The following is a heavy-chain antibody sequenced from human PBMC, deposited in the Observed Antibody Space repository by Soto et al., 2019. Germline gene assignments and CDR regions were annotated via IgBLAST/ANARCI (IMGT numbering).Heavy chain of an antibody. CDR3: AGSTDDFWSGYQYWYFDL. CDR2: IYYSGST. CDR1: GGSISSSSYY. D-gene: IGHD3-3*01. Sequence: SETPSLTCTVSGGSISSSSYYWGWIRQPPGKGLEWIGSIYYSGSTYYNPSLKSRVTISVDTSKNQFSLKLSSVTAADTAVYYCAGSTDDFWSGYQYWYFDLWGRSILVTVSS. V-gene: IGHV4-39*07. J-gene: IGHJ2*01.